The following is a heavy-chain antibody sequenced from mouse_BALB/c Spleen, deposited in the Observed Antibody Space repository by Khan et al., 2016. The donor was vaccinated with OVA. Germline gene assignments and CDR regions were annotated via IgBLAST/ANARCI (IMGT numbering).Heavy chain of an antibody. D-gene: IGHD4-1*01. CDR3: ARAKGWENAMDY. Sequence: QVQLKESGPGLVAPSQSLSITCTVSGSSLTSYGVHWVRQPSGKGLEWLGVIWPGGSTNHNSALMSRLSISKDNSKSQVFLRMNSLQTDDTAMYYCARAKGWENAMDYWGQGTSVTVSS. V-gene: IGHV2-9*02. CDR2: IWPGGST. J-gene: IGHJ4*01. CDR1: GSSLTSYG.